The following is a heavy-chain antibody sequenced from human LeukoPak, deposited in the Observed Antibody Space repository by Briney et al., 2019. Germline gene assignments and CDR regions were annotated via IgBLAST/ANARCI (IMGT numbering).Heavy chain of an antibody. D-gene: IGHD3/OR15-3a*01. Sequence: PGGSLRLSCAASGFTFSSYAMAWVRQAPGKGLEWVGRIKSKTDGGTTEHAAPVKGRFTISRDDSKNTVYLQMNSLKTEDTAVYYCTTWTSHWGQGTLVTVSS. CDR1: GFTFSSYA. J-gene: IGHJ4*02. V-gene: IGHV3-15*01. CDR2: IKSKTDGGTT. CDR3: TTWTSH.